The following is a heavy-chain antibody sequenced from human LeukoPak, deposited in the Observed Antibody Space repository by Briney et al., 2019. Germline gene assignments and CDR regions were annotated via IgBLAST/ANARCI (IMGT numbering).Heavy chain of an antibody. CDR3: ATPRGYGNSDAFDI. CDR2: FDPEDGET. D-gene: IGHD4-23*01. J-gene: IGHJ3*02. CDR1: GYTLTELS. V-gene: IGHV1-24*01. Sequence: GASVRLSCKVSGYTLTELSMHWVRQAPGKGLERMGGFDPEDGETIYAQKFQGRVTITEDTSTDTAYMELSSLRSEDTAVYYCATPRGYGNSDAFDIWGQGTMVTVSS.